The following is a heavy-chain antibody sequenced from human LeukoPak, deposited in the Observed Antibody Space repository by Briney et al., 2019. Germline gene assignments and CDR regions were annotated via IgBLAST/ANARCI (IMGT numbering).Heavy chain of an antibody. D-gene: IGHD2-15*01. CDR3: AKGRCSGGSCYGRGFDY. CDR1: GFXFDTYA. Sequence: GGSLRLSCAASGFXFDTYAMSWVRQAPGKGLEWVSGLSGSGGSTYYADSVKGRFTISRDNAKNTLYLQMNSLRAEDTAVYYCAKGRCSGGSCYGRGFDYWGQGTLVTVSS. V-gene: IGHV3-23*01. J-gene: IGHJ4*02. CDR2: LSGSGGST.